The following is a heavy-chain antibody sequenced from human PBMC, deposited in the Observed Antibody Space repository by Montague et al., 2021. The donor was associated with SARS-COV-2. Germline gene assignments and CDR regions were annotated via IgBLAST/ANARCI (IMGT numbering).Heavy chain of an antibody. Sequence: SLRLSCAGSGFNFGNHGIHCVRQAPGKGLEWVAIVSYDGRNKYYGAAVKGRFTIFRDNSKNVVFLLMDSLRDDDTAVYYCARDDYGSGTLYKPCLDPWGPGTLVTVSS. CDR2: VSYDGRNK. D-gene: IGHD3-10*01. J-gene: IGHJ5*02. CDR3: ARDDYGSGTLYKPCLDP. V-gene: IGHV3-30*04. CDR1: GFNFGNHG.